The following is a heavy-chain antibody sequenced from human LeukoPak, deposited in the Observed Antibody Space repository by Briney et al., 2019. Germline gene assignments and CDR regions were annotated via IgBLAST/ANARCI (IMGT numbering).Heavy chain of an antibody. CDR3: ARDNSGVLDY. CDR2: IYYTGNT. V-gene: IGHV4-31*03. Sequence: SQTLSLTCTVAGGFISSGGYYWSWIRQCPGKGLEWIGYIYYTGNTYHNPSLKSRVAISVDTSKNQFSLKLTSVTGAETAVYYCARDNSGVLDYSGPGTLVTVSS. J-gene: IGHJ4*02. D-gene: IGHD3-10*01. CDR1: GGFISSGGYY.